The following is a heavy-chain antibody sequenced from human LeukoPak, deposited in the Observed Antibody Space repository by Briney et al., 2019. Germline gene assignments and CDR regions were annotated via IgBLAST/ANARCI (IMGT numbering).Heavy chain of an antibody. V-gene: IGHV3-7*01. J-gene: IGHJ6*03. CDR3: AREGGGCSGGSCLLGYYYYYMDV. D-gene: IGHD2-15*01. CDR2: IKQDGSEK. Sequence: GGSLRLSCAASGFTFSSYWMSWVRQAPGKGLEWVANIKQDGSEKYYVDSVKGRFTISRDNAKNSLYLQMNSLRAEDTAVYYCAREGGGCSGGSCLLGYYYYYMDVWGKGTTVTVSS. CDR1: GFTFSSYW.